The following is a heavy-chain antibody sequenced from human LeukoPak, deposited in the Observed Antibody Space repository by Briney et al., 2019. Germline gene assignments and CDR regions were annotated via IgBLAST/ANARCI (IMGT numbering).Heavy chain of an antibody. Sequence: GGSLRLSCAASGFTFSSYAMSWVRQAPGKGLEWVSAISGSGGSTYYADSVKGRFTISRGNSKNTLYLQMNSLRAEDTAVYYCAKNGGWYYFVYWGQGTLGTVSS. CDR2: ISGSGGST. CDR3: AKNGGWYYFVY. D-gene: IGHD6-19*01. V-gene: IGHV3-23*01. J-gene: IGHJ4*02. CDR1: GFTFSSYA.